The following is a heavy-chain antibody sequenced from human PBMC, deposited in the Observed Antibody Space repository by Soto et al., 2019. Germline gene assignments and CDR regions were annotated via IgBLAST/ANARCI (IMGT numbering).Heavy chain of an antibody. CDR1: GYTFTSFY. Sequence: QVQLVQSGAEVKKPGASVKVSCKASGYTFTSFYMHWVRQAPGQGLEWMGIINPSGTTTDYAQKFQGRVTITRDTSTSTYYMELRSLTSEDTAVYYCAKPQIARHYYYGMEVWGQGTAVTVSS. CDR2: INPSGTTT. J-gene: IGHJ6*02. V-gene: IGHV1-46*01. CDR3: AKPQIARHYYYGMEV.